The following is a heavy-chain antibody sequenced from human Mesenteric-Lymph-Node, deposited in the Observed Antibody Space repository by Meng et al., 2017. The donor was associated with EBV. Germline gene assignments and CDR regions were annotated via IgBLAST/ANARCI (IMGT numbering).Heavy chain of an antibody. V-gene: IGHV3-30-3*01. CDR2: ISYDGNKK. CDR1: GFTFSSYD. CDR3: ARGSDTYGEFDY. J-gene: IGHJ4*02. D-gene: IGHD5-18*01. Sequence: VELWGSGGGVVQPGRSLRLSCAASGFTFSSYDMHWVRQAPGKGLEWVAVISYDGNKKYYADSVKGRFTISRDNSKNTLYLQMNSLRGEDTAVYYCARGSDTYGEFDYWGQGTLVTASS.